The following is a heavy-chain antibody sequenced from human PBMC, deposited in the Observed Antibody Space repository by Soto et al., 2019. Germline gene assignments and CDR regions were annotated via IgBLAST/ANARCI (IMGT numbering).Heavy chain of an antibody. Sequence: QVQLVESGGGLVKPGGSLRLSCAASGFTFSDYYMSWIRQAPGKGLEWVSYISRSSSYTNYADSVNGRFTISRDNAKNSLYRQMNSLRADDTAVYSWAGGGGSYLPDYWGQGTLVTVSS. CDR1: GFTFSDYY. CDR2: ISRSSSYT. CDR3: AGGGGSYLPDY. D-gene: IGHD1-26*01. V-gene: IGHV3-11*05. J-gene: IGHJ4*02.